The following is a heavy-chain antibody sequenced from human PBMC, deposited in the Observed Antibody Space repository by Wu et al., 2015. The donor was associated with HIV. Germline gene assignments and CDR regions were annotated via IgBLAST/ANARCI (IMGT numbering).Heavy chain of an antibody. CDR1: GGTFDSFA. Sequence: QVQLMQSGPEMKRPGSSLKVSCQASGGTFDSFAVSWVRQVPGQGLQWLGGIIPMFRRPNYAEDFEHRLKITVDESSASVFLELRGLKSGDTALYYCVRSVPLLGQVWGQGTFITVSS. D-gene: IGHD2-15*01. CDR3: VRSVPLLGQV. V-gene: IGHV1-69*13. J-gene: IGHJ4*02. CDR2: IIPMFRRP.